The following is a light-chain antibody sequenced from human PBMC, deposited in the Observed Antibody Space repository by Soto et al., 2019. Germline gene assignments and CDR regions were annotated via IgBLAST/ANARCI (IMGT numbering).Light chain of an antibody. CDR3: QQYDGSVWP. Sequence: ENVLTHSLAALSLYPGERATLSCRASQSVPTNNLAWYQQRPGQAPRLLIYGASLRATGIPDRFSGSGSGTDFTLTISRLEPEDLAVYYCQQYDGSVWPFGQGTKVDIK. CDR2: GAS. V-gene: IGKV3-20*01. J-gene: IGKJ1*01. CDR1: QSVPTNN.